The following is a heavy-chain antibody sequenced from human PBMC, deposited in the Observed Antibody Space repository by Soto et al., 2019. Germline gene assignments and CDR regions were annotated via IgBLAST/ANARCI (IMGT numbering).Heavy chain of an antibody. Sequence: QVHLQESGPGRVKPSQTLSLACTVTGYSMERSGDYWSWIRQVPGQGLEWLGYIFFSGTTYYNPSFKSRVIMSVDTSRNQFFLNLTAVTAADTGVYYCARELLAPTRGWFDPWGQGTLVRVSS. CDR2: IFFSGTT. D-gene: IGHD2-8*02. J-gene: IGHJ5*02. CDR3: ARELLAPTRGWFDP. V-gene: IGHV4-31*03. CDR1: GYSMERSGDY.